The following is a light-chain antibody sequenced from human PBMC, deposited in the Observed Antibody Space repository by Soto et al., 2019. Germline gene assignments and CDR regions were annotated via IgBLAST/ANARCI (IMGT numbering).Light chain of an antibody. CDR2: GAS. CDR1: QSIRSN. CDR3: QQYGSSGT. Sequence: EIVMTQSPDTLSVSPGEGATLSCRVSQSIRSNLAWYQQRPGQAPRLLMYGASTRADGIPARFTGSGSGTEFTLTISSLQSEDFAVYYCQQYGSSGTFGQGTKVDIK. V-gene: IGKV3-15*01. J-gene: IGKJ1*01.